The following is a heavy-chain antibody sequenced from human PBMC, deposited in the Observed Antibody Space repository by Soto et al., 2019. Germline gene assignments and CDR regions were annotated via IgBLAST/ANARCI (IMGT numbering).Heavy chain of an antibody. J-gene: IGHJ6*02. CDR3: ALPAAFPTNYYYGMDV. D-gene: IGHD2-2*01. Sequence: PGESLKISCKGSGYSFTSYWIGWVRQMPGKGLEWMGIIYPGDSDTRYSPSFEGQVTISADKSISTAYLQWSSLKASDTAMYYCALPAAFPTNYYYGMDVWGQGTTVTVSS. CDR1: GYSFTSYW. V-gene: IGHV5-51*01. CDR2: IYPGDSDT.